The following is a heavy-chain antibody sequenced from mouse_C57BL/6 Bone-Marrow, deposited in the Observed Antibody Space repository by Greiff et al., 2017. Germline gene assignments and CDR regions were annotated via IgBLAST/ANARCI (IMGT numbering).Heavy chain of an antibody. V-gene: IGHV1-85*01. Sequence: QVQLQQSGPELVKPGASVKLSCTASGYTFTSYDINWVKQRPGQGLEWIGWIYPRDGSTKYNEKFKGKATLTVDTSSSTAYMALHSLTSEDSAVDFCARLEFDGSSGDWYFDVWGKGTTVTVSS. D-gene: IGHD1-1*01. CDR2: IYPRDGST. CDR1: GYTFTSYD. J-gene: IGHJ1*03. CDR3: ARLEFDGSSGDWYFDV.